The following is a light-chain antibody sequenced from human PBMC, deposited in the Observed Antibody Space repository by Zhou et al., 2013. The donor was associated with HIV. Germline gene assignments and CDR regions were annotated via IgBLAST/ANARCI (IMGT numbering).Light chain of an antibody. CDR2: GAS. CDR3: QQYGSNPIT. Sequence: GDRVTITCRASQGITGSLAWYQQKPGKVPSLLIYGASTLQSGVPSRFSGTRSGTDFTLTISSLQPEDVATYYCQQYGSNPITFGQGHDW. V-gene: IGKV1-27*01. CDR1: QGITGS. J-gene: IGKJ5*01.